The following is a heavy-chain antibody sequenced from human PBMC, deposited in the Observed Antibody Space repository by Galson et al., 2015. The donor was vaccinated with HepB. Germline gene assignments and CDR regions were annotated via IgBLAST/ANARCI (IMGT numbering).Heavy chain of an antibody. D-gene: IGHD1-26*01. CDR1: GFTLNAYS. V-gene: IGHV3-21*01. Sequence: SLRLSCAASGFTLNAYSMNWVRQAPGKGLEWVSFISSSSSHTYYADSVKGRFTISRDNAKNSLYLQMNSLRVEDTAVYYCARVFSGSDFWGQGTLVTVSS. CDR3: ARVFSGSDF. J-gene: IGHJ4*02. CDR2: ISSSSSHT.